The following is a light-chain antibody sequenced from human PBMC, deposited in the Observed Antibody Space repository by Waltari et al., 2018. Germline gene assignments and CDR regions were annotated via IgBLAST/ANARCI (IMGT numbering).Light chain of an antibody. CDR1: QTVGRY. CDR3: QQSYSNPWT. Sequence: DTQLTQAPSSLSASLGDRVPIACRASQTVGRYLHWYQHKPGKAPKLLIYAAFRLQSGVPSRFSGSGSATDFTLTISGLQPEDFATYYCQQSYSNPWTFGQGTTVEVK. J-gene: IGKJ1*01. CDR2: AAF. V-gene: IGKV1-39*01.